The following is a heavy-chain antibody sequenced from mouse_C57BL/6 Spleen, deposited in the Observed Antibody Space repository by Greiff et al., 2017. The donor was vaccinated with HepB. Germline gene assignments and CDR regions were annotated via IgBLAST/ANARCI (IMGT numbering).Heavy chain of an antibody. V-gene: IGHV1-50*01. Sequence: QVQLQQSGAELVKPGASVKLSCKASGYTFTSYWMQWVKQRPGQGLEWIGEIDPSDSYTNYNQKFKGKATLTVDTSSSTAYMQLSSLTSEDSAVYYCARWSSSGPFDYWGQGTTLTVSS. CDR3: ARWSSSGPFDY. D-gene: IGHD3-2*02. J-gene: IGHJ2*01. CDR2: IDPSDSYT. CDR1: GYTFTSYW.